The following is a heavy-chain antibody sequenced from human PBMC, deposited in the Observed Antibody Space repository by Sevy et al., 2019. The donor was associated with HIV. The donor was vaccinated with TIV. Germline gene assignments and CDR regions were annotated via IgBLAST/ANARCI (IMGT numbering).Heavy chain of an antibody. D-gene: IGHD6-25*01. CDR3: AKGGSGGIDHYGMDV. J-gene: IGHJ6*02. CDR2: IRYDGLNK. Sequence: GGSLRLSCAASGFRFNNFGMYWVRQAPGKGLEGVAFIRYDGLNKYYVDSVKGRSTISRDNSKDTLYLEMKSLRLEDTAIYYCAKGGSGGIDHYGMDVWGQGTTVTVSS. V-gene: IGHV3-30*02. CDR1: GFRFNNFG.